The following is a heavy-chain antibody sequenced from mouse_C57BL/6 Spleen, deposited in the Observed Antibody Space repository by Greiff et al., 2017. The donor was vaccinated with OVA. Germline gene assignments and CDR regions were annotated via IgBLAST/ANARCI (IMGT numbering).Heavy chain of an antibody. Sequence: VQLQQPGAELVRPGSSVKLSCKASGYTFTSYWMDWVKQRPGQGLEWIGNIYPSDSETHYNQKFMDKATLTVDKSSSTAYMQLSSLTSEDSAVYYCASGAQYAMDYWGQGTSVTVSS. D-gene: IGHD3-1*01. CDR2: IYPSDSET. CDR1: GYTFTSYW. V-gene: IGHV1-61*01. J-gene: IGHJ4*01. CDR3: ASGAQYAMDY.